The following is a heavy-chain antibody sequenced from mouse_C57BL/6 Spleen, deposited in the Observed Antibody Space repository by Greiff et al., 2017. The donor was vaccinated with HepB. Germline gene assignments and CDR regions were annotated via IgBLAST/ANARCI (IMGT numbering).Heavy chain of an antibody. CDR3: ARGYYYGLAY. CDR2: IDPSDSYT. D-gene: IGHD1-1*01. J-gene: IGHJ3*01. V-gene: IGHV1-69*01. Sequence: VKLQQPGAELVMPGASVKLSCKASGYTFTSYWMHWVKQRPGQGLEWIGEIDPSDSYTNYNQKFKGKSTLTVDKSSSTAYMQLSSLTSEDSAVYYCARGYYYGLAYWGQGTLVTVSA. CDR1: GYTFTSYW.